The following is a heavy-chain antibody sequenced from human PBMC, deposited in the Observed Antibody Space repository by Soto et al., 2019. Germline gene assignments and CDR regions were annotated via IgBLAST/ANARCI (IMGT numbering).Heavy chain of an antibody. J-gene: IGHJ4*02. CDR2: IYYSGST. V-gene: IGHV4-31*03. CDR1: GGSISSGGYY. D-gene: IGHD5-18*01. CDR3: ARSGYSYGPNPLLY. Sequence: PSETLSLTCTVSGGSISSGGYYWSWIRQHPGKGLEWIGYIYYSGSTYYNPSLKSRVTISVDTSKNQFSLKLSSVTAADTAVYYCARSGYSYGPNPLLYWGQGTLVTV.